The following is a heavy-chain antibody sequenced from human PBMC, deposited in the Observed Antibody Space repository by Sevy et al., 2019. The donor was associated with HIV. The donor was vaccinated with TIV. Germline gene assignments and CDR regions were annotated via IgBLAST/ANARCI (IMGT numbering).Heavy chain of an antibody. CDR1: GFTFSSYA. CDR3: VREGPYGDSSFDY. V-gene: IGHV3-23*01. D-gene: IGHD4-17*01. CDR2: ITDSGGDT. Sequence: GGSLRLSCAASGFTFSSYAMSWVRQAPGKGLGWVSAITDSGGDTYYTDSVKGRFTISRDKSKNTVSLQMNCLAAEDTAMYYCVREGPYGDSSFDYWGQGTQVTVSS. J-gene: IGHJ4*02.